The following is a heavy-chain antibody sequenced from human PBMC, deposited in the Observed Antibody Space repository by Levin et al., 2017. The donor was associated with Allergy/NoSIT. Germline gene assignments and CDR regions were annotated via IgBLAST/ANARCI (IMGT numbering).Heavy chain of an antibody. J-gene: IGHJ3*02. Sequence: GGSLRLSCKGSGSSFTSYWIGWVRQMPGKGLEWMGIIYPGDSDTRYSPSFQGQVTISADKSISTAYLQCSSLKASDTAMYYCARGRDCSSTSCYGGIDAFDIWGQGTMVTVSS. CDR3: ARGRDCSSTSCYGGIDAFDI. D-gene: IGHD2-2*01. CDR1: GSSFTSYW. V-gene: IGHV5-51*01. CDR2: IYPGDSDT.